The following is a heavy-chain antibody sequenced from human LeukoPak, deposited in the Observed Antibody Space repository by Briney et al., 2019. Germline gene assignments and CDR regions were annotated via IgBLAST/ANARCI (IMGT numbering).Heavy chain of an antibody. D-gene: IGHD1-26*01. CDR3: ARGSYPPY. CDR1: GFTFNDYY. Sequence: GGSLRLSCAASGFTFNDYYMSGIRQAPGKGLEWASYISSGGSTIYYADSVKGRFTISRDNAKNSLYLQMNSLRAEDTFVYYCARGSYPPYWGQGTLVSVSS. CDR2: ISSGGSTI. V-gene: IGHV3-11*04. J-gene: IGHJ4*02.